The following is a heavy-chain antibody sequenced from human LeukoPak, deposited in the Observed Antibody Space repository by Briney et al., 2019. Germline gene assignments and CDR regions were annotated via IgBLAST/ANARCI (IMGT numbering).Heavy chain of an antibody. J-gene: IGHJ4*02. CDR1: GFTFSSYS. CDR3: ARLYSSGRDY. Sequence: GGSLRLSCAASGFTFSSYSMNWVRQAPGKGLEWVSYISSSSSTIYYADSVKGRFTISRDKTKNSLYLQMNSLRAEDTALYYCARLYSSGRDYWGQGTLVTVSS. V-gene: IGHV3-48*01. D-gene: IGHD6-19*01. CDR2: ISSSSSTI.